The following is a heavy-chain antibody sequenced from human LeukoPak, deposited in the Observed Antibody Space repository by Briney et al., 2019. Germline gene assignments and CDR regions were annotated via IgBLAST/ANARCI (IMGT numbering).Heavy chain of an antibody. CDR1: GGSMSKSY. Sequence: SETLSLTCTVSGGSMSKSYWNWIRQPPGKGLEWIGYIYSSGSTNYNPSLKSRVTISLDTSRTQASLELTSATAADTAVYHCARGRTYLDYFDYWGQGTVVTVSS. CDR3: ARGRTYLDYFDY. CDR2: IYSSGST. D-gene: IGHD1-14*01. V-gene: IGHV4-59*01. J-gene: IGHJ4*02.